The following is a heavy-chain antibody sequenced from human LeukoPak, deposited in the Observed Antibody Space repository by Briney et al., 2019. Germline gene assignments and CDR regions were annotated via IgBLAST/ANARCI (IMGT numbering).Heavy chain of an antibody. V-gene: IGHV3-23*01. D-gene: IGHD3-22*01. J-gene: IGHJ4*02. CDR1: GFTFSSYG. CDR3: PKDSPPVPQEYYDSICYFDY. CDR2: ISGSGGST. Sequence: GGSLRLSCAASGFTFSSYGMSWVRQAPGKGLEWVSAISGSGGSTYYADSVKGRFTISRDNSKNTLYLQMNSLRAEDTAVYYCPKDSPPVPQEYYDSICYFDYWGQGTLVTVSS.